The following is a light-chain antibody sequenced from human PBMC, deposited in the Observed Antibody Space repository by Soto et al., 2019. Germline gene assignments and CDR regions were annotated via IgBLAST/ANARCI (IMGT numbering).Light chain of an antibody. Sequence: DVPLTQAPSTLSASVGDRVTITCRASQSISNWLAWYQQKPGKAPNLLIYDASTLHSGVPLRFSGSGSGTEFTLTISSLQPDDFATYYCQQYNSYSFGQGTKADIK. CDR1: QSISNW. CDR3: QQYNSYS. V-gene: IGKV1-5*01. CDR2: DAS. J-gene: IGKJ1*01.